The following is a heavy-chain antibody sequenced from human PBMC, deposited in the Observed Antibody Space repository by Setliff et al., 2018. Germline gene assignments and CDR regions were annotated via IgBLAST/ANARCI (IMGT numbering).Heavy chain of an antibody. CDR3: ARGNFYYFDRTGRGPNWFDP. Sequence: GGSLRLSCVASGFTISNYWMAWVRQAPGKGLEWVSSISHSNTYIYYADSVKGRFTISRDNATNSLYLQMNSLRAEDTAVYYCARGNFYYFDRTGRGPNWFDPWGQGTLVTVSS. CDR2: ISHSNTYI. CDR1: GFTISNYW. D-gene: IGHD3-22*01. V-gene: IGHV3-21*01. J-gene: IGHJ5*02.